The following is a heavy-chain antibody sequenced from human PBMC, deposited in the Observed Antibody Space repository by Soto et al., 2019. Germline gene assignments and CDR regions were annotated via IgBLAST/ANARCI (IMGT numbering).Heavy chain of an antibody. D-gene: IGHD1-26*01. J-gene: IGHJ4*02. Sequence: GGSLRLSCAASGFTFDDYTMHWVRQAPGKGLEWVSLISWDGGSTYYADSVKGRFTISRDNSKNSLYLQMNSLRTEDADLSYFEDGPGGVGSLYYFDYWGQGTLVTVSS. CDR2: ISWDGGST. CDR3: EDGPGGVGSLYYFDY. CDR1: GFTFDDYT. V-gene: IGHV3-43*01.